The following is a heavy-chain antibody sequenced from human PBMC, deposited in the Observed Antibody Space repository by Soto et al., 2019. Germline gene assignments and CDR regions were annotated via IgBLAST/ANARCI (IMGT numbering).Heavy chain of an antibody. D-gene: IGHD5-18*01. CDR3: AREGAPDSYGYIGYFDY. CDR2: IYYSGST. J-gene: IGHJ4*02. Sequence: SETLSLTCTVSGGSISSGDYYWSWIRQPPGKGLEWIGYIYYSGSTYYNPSLKSRVTISVDTSKNQFSLKLSSVTAADTAVYYCAREGAPDSYGYIGYFDYWGQGTLVTVSS. V-gene: IGHV4-30-4*01. CDR1: GGSISSGDYY.